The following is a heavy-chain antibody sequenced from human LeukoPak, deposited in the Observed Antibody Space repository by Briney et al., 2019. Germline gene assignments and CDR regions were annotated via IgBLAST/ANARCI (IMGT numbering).Heavy chain of an antibody. V-gene: IGHV4-39*07. CDR2: VYYSGST. J-gene: IGHJ3*02. CDR3: ARDLMIGDAFDI. CDR1: GASIRNNY. D-gene: IGHD3-16*01. Sequence: YPSETLSLTCTVSGASIRNNYWGWIRQPPGKGLEWIGSVYYSGSTYYNPSLKSRVTISVDTSKNQFSLKLSSVTAADTAVYYCARDLMIGDAFDIWGQGTMVTVSS.